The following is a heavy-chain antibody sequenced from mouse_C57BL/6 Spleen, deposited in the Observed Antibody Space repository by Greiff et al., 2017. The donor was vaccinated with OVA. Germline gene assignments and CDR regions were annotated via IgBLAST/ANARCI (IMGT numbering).Heavy chain of an antibody. CDR1: GYDFTNYL. V-gene: IGHV1-54*01. Sequence: VQLQQSGAELVRPGTSVKVSCKASGYDFTNYLIEWVKQRPGQGLEWIGVINPGSGGTKYNEKLKGKATLTAQKSSSTAYMQLSSLTSEDSAVYFCARRGITTVVATPFAYWGQGTLVTVSA. J-gene: IGHJ3*01. CDR2: INPGSGGT. CDR3: ARRGITTVVATPFAY. D-gene: IGHD1-1*01.